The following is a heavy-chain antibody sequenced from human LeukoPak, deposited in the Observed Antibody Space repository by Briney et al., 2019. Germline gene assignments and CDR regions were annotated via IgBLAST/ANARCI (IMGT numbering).Heavy chain of an antibody. CDR3: ATTRGGVPITTPEDF. Sequence: ASVKVSCKASGGTFSSYAISWVRQAPGQGLEWMGRIIPILGIANYAQKFQGRVTITADKSTSTTYMELSSLTSEDTAIYYCATTRGGVPITTPEDFWGQGTLVTVSS. V-gene: IGHV1-69*04. D-gene: IGHD3-10*01. CDR1: GGTFSSYA. J-gene: IGHJ4*02. CDR2: IIPILGIA.